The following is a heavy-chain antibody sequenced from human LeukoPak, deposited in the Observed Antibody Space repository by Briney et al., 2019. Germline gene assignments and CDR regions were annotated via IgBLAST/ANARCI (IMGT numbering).Heavy chain of an antibody. D-gene: IGHD2-15*01. Sequence: SETLSLTCTVSGGSISSGGYYWSWIRQHPGKGLEWIGYIYYSGSTYYNPSLKSRVTISVDTSKNQFSLKLSSVTAADTAVYYCAREERRYCSGGSCYPLDYWGQGTLVTVSS. V-gene: IGHV4-31*03. CDR3: AREERRYCSGGSCYPLDY. CDR2: IYYSGST. J-gene: IGHJ4*02. CDR1: GGSISSGGYY.